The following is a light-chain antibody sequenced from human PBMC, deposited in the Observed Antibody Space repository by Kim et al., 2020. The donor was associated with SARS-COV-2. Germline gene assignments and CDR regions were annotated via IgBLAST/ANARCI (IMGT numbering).Light chain of an antibody. CDR3: QAWDSSRVV. Sequence: GSPRQTANIPHTGGELRDKYACWYAQTPGQSPLLVIYQDGKRPSGTPERFSGSNSGNTATLTISGTQAMDEADYYCQAWDSSRVVFGGGTKLTV. V-gene: IGLV3-1*01. J-gene: IGLJ2*01. CDR1: ELRDKY. CDR2: QDG.